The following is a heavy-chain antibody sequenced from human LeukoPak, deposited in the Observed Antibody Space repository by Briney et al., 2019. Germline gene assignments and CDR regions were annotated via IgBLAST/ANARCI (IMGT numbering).Heavy chain of an antibody. CDR2: IFPSGGEI. CDR3: ATYRQVLLPFEP. Sequence: GGSLRLSCEASGFTFSTFAMIWVRQPPGKGLEWVSSIFPSGGEIHYADSVRGRFTISRDNSKSTLSLQMNSLRAEDTAIYYCATYRQVLLPFEPWGQGTLVTVSS. V-gene: IGHV3-23*01. D-gene: IGHD2/OR15-2a*01. J-gene: IGHJ5*02. CDR1: GFTFSTFA.